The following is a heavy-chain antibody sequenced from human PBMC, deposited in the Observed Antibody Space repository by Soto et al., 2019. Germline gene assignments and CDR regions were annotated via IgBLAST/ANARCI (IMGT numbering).Heavy chain of an antibody. CDR1: GFTFSSYG. CDR2: ISYDGSNK. V-gene: IGHV3-30*18. J-gene: IGHJ4*02. Sequence: LRLSCAASGFTFSSYGMHWVRQAPGKGLEWVAVISYDGSNKYYADSVKGRFTISRDNSKNTLYLQMNSLRAEDTAVYYCAKDRHGVDELFDYWGQGTLVTVSS. D-gene: IGHD4-17*01. CDR3: AKDRHGVDELFDY.